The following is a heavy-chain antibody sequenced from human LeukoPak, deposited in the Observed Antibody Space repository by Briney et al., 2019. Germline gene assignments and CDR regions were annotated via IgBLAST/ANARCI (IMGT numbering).Heavy chain of an antibody. J-gene: IGHJ4*02. V-gene: IGHV3-21*01. CDR1: GFTFSSYS. CDR2: ISSSSSYI. D-gene: IGHD3-22*01. CDR3: ARLPVPYYYDSSGYPPRSS. Sequence: GGSLRLSCAASGFTFSSYSMNWVRHAPGKGLEWVSSISSSSSYIYYADSVKGRFTISRDNAKNSLYLQMNSLRAEDTAVYYCARLPVPYYYDSSGYPPRSSRGQGTLVTVSS.